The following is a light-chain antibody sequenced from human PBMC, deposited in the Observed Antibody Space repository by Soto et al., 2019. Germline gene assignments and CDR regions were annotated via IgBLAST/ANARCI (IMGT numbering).Light chain of an antibody. Sequence: DFVMTQAPDSLAVSLGERATINCKSSQSVLYNSNNKNHLGWFQQKPGHPPKLLIYGTSFRPSGVPDRFSGSGSGTDFSRPIGRLQAEDVAVYCCQQFFSIPFSLGQGTRLGI. CDR1: QSVLYNSNNKNH. CDR3: QQFFSIPFS. J-gene: IGKJ2*01. V-gene: IGKV4-1*01. CDR2: GTS.